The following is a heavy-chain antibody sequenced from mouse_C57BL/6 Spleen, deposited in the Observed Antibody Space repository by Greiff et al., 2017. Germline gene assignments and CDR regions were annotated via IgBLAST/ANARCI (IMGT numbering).Heavy chain of an antibody. J-gene: IGHJ1*03. CDR1: GFTFSDYY. V-gene: IGHV5-12*01. Sequence: EVKLMESGGGLVQPGGSLKLSCAASGFTFSDYYMYWVRQTPEKRLEWVAYISNGGGSTYYPDTVKGRFTISRDNAKNTLYLQMSRLKSEDTAMYYFARRYGSSYRYFEVWGTGTTVTVSS. CDR2: ISNGGGST. CDR3: ARRYGSSYRYFEV. D-gene: IGHD1-1*01.